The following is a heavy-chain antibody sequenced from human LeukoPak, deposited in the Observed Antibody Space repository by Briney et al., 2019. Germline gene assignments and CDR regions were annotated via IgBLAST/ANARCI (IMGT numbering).Heavy chain of an antibody. CDR2: IYYSGST. D-gene: IGHD3-10*01. J-gene: IGHJ5*02. CDR3: ARHGWFGELFWWFDP. V-gene: IGHV4-59*08. Sequence: PSETVSLTCTVSGGSISSYYWSWIRQPPGKGLEWIGYIYYSGSTNYNPSLKSRVTISVDTSKNQFSLKLSSVTAADTAVYYCARHGWFGELFWWFDPWGQGTLVTVSS. CDR1: GGSISSYY.